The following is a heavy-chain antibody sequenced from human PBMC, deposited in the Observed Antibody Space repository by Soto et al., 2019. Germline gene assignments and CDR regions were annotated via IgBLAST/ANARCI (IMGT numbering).Heavy chain of an antibody. CDR3: ARDRTVTTPNWFDP. J-gene: IGHJ5*02. CDR1: GFTFSRYA. Sequence: PVGSLRLSGAASGFTFSRYAMHWVRQAPGKGLEWVAVISYDGSNKYYADSVKGRFTISRDNSKNTLYLQMNSLRAEDTAVYYCARDRTVTTPNWFDPWGQGTLVTVYS. V-gene: IGHV3-30-3*01. CDR2: ISYDGSNK. D-gene: IGHD4-4*01.